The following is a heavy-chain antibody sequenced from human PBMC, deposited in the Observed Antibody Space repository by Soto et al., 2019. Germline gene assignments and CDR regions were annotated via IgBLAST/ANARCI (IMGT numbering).Heavy chain of an antibody. Sequence: GASVKVSCKASGYTFTSYYMHWVLQAPGQGLEWMGIINPSGGGTTYAQKFQGRVTMTRDTSTSTVYMELSSLRSEDTAVFYCARGGNVLRFFDWLFVFDYWGQGTPVTVSS. D-gene: IGHD3-9*01. J-gene: IGHJ4*02. CDR3: ARGGNVLRFFDWLFVFDY. V-gene: IGHV1-46*03. CDR2: INPSGGGT. CDR1: GYTFTSYY.